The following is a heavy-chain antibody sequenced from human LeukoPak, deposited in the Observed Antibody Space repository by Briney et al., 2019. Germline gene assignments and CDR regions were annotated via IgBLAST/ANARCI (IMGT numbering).Heavy chain of an antibody. V-gene: IGHV4-39*01. J-gene: IGHJ4*02. CDR3: ARHAAGGTVVFDY. D-gene: IGHD6-13*01. CDR2: VHYSGPT. Sequence: SETLSLTCTVSGGSLIANAYYWAWVRQPPGKGLEWIESVHYSGPTFYSASLKSRVTVSAYSSTNQFSLRLSSVTAADTAVYYCARHAAGGTVVFDYWGQGALVIVSS. CDR1: GGSLIANAYY.